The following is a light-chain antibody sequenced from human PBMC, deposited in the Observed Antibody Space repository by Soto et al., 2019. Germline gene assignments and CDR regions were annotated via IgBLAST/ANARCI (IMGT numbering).Light chain of an antibody. V-gene: IGKV3-20*01. J-gene: IGKJ1*01. CDR3: QHYNSYSEA. Sequence: EIVLTQSPGTLSLSPGERATLSCSASQSVSSSSLAWYQQKRGQAPRLLIHDASSRATGIPDRFSGSGSGTDFTLTISRLEPDDFATYYCQHYNSYSEAFGQGTKVDIK. CDR2: DAS. CDR1: QSVSSSS.